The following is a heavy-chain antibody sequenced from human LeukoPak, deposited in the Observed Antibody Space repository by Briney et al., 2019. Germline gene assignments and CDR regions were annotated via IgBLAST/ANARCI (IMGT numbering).Heavy chain of an antibody. CDR2: ISASSTII. Sequence: GGSLRLSCVGCGFTLSGNSRNWVHQAPGRGLEWVSHISASSTIIHYADSVKGRVTISRDNAKNSVFLQMNRLRVEDTAVYYCTTSRHSSSWYYNDYWGQGILVTVS. CDR3: TTSRHSSSWYYNDY. CDR1: GFTLSGNS. J-gene: IGHJ4*02. V-gene: IGHV3-48*01. D-gene: IGHD6-13*01.